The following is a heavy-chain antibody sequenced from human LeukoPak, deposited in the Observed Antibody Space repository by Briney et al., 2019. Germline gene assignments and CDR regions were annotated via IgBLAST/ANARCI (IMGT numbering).Heavy chain of an antibody. CDR2: IYTSGSA. CDR3: ARVGDYGSGRPYYFDY. V-gene: IGHV4-4*07. D-gene: IGHD3-10*01. CDR1: GGSISSYY. J-gene: IGHJ4*02. Sequence: SETLSLTCTVSGGSISSYYWSWIRQPAGKGLEWIGRIYTSGSANYNPSLKSRVTMSVDTSKNQFSLKLSSVTAADTAVYYCARVGDYGSGRPYYFDYWGQGTLVTVSS.